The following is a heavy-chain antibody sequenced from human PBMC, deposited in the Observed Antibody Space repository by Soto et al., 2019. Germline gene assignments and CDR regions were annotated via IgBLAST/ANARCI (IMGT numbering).Heavy chain of an antibody. J-gene: IGHJ6*01. CDR3: AKDRRIVVVNYGMDV. Sequence: QVQLVESGGGVVQPGRSLRLSCAASGFTFSSYGMHWVRQAPGKGLEWVAVISYDGSNKYYADSVKGRFTISRDNSKNTLYLQMNSLRAEDTAVYYCAKDRRIVVVNYGMDVW. CDR1: GFTFSSYG. V-gene: IGHV3-30*18. D-gene: IGHD3-22*01. CDR2: ISYDGSNK.